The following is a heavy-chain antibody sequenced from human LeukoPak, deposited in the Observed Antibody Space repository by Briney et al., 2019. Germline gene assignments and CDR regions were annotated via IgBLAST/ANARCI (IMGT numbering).Heavy chain of an antibody. V-gene: IGHV3-48*04. Sequence: PGGSLRLSCAASGFTFNNYSIHWVRQAPGKGLEWVSYISSSGSTIYYADSVKGRFTISRDNAKNSLYLQMNSLRAEDTAVYYCARASSGWSGDWRFDPWGQGTLVTVSS. D-gene: IGHD6-19*01. CDR1: GFTFNNYS. CDR2: ISSSGSTI. CDR3: ARASSGWSGDWRFDP. J-gene: IGHJ5*02.